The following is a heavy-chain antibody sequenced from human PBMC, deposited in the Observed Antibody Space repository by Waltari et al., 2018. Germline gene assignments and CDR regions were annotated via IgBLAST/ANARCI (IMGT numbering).Heavy chain of an antibody. D-gene: IGHD1-1*01. J-gene: IGHJ5*01. V-gene: IGHV1-69*12. CDR1: GDTFGRFA. CDR2: LIPNFGTP. Sequence: QVHLVQSGAEVKKPGSSVKVSCKASGDTFGRFAIAWVRQAPGQGCGWMGGLIPNFGTPNYAQECQGRHTITADESANTGYMELGSLRPDDTAVYFCSRRQIGGPLDPWGQGTLVTVSS. CDR3: SRRQIGGPLDP.